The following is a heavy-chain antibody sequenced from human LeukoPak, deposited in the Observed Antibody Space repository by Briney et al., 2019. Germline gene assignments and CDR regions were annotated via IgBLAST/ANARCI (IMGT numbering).Heavy chain of an antibody. V-gene: IGHV1-2*02. CDR3: ARDRRIEDAFDI. CDR2: INPNSGGI. Sequence: ASVKVSCKASGYTFTGYYMHWVRQAPGQGLEWMGWINPNSGGINYAQKFQGRVTMTRDTSISTAYMELSRLRSDDTAVYYCARDRRIEDAFDIWGQGTMVTVSS. D-gene: IGHD1-26*01. CDR1: GYTFTGYY. J-gene: IGHJ3*02.